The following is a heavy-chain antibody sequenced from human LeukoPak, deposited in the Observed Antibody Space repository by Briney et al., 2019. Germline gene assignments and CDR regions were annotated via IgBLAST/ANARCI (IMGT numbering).Heavy chain of an antibody. J-gene: IGHJ4*02. V-gene: IGHV3-9*01. CDR3: ARGDGYNEL. CDR2: ISWNSGSI. Sequence: GGSLRLSCAASGFTFDDYAMHWVRQAPGKGLEWVSGISWNSGSIGYADSVKGRFTISRDNAKNSLYLQMNSLRAEDTAVYYCARGDGYNELWGQETLVTVSS. D-gene: IGHD5-24*01. CDR1: GFTFDDYA.